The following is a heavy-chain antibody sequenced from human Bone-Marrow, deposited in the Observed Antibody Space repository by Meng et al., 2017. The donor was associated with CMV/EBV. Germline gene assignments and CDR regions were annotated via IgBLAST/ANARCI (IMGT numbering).Heavy chain of an antibody. CDR2: IRYDGSNK. Sequence: GGPLRLSCAASGFTFSSYGMHWVRQAPGKGLEWVAFIRYDGSNKYYADSVKGRFTISRDNSKNTLYLQMNSLRAEDTAVYYCAREEAVAHGSVYYYYGMAVWGQGPTVPVYS. D-gene: IGHD6-19*01. J-gene: IGHJ6*02. CDR1: GFTFSSYG. CDR3: AREEAVAHGSVYYYYGMAV. V-gene: IGHV3-30*02.